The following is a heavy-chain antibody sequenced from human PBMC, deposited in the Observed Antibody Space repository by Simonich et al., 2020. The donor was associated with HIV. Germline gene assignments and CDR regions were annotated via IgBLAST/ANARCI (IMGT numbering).Heavy chain of an antibody. Sequence: QVQLQESDPGLVQPSGTLSLTCAVSGGSISSSNWWCWVGQPPGKGLEWFGEIYHRGSTNYNPPLKSGVTITVDKSKNQFSLKLSSVTAADTAVYYCARDEARIAAAGTQDWGQGTLVTVSS. CDR3: ARDEARIAAAGTQD. J-gene: IGHJ4*02. V-gene: IGHV4-4*02. CDR2: IYHRGST. D-gene: IGHD6-13*01. CDR1: GGSISSSNW.